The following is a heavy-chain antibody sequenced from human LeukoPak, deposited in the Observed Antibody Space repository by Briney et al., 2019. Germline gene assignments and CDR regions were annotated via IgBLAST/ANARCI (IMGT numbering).Heavy chain of an antibody. J-gene: IGHJ4*02. CDR3: ARGPEYVGTIDY. Sequence: GASVKVSCKASGYTFIGHYIHWVRQAPGQGLEWMGWINPNSDATKYSQKFQGRVTMTRDTSISTTYMDLTRLTSDDTAVYHCARGPEYVGTIDYGGQGTLVTVSS. CDR2: INPNSDAT. V-gene: IGHV1-2*02. CDR1: GYTFIGHY. D-gene: IGHD4-23*01.